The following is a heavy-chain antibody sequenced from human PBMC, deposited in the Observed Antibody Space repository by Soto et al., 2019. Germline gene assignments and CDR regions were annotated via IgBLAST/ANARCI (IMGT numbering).Heavy chain of an antibody. D-gene: IGHD1-1*01. V-gene: IGHV3-33*01. J-gene: IGHJ3*02. CDR2: IWYDGSNK. Sequence: RGSLRLSCAASGFTFSSYGMHWVRQAPGKGLEWVAVIWYDGSNKYYADSVKGRFTISRDNSKNTLYLQMNSLRAEDTAVYYCARDVAAGTNAFDIWGQGTMVTVSS. CDR3: ARDVAAGTNAFDI. CDR1: GFTFSSYG.